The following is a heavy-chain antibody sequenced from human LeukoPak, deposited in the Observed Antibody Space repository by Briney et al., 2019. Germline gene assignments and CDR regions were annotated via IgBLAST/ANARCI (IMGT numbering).Heavy chain of an antibody. CDR3: ARDSSDYYDSSGYHFDY. CDR1: GYTFTSYA. Sequence: EASVKVSCKASGYTFTSYAMNWVRQAPGQGLEWMGWINTNTGNPTYAQGFTGRFVFSLDTSVSTAYLQISSLKAEDTAVYYCARDSSDYYDSSGYHFDYWGQGTLVTVSS. D-gene: IGHD3-22*01. J-gene: IGHJ4*02. V-gene: IGHV7-4-1*02. CDR2: INTNTGNP.